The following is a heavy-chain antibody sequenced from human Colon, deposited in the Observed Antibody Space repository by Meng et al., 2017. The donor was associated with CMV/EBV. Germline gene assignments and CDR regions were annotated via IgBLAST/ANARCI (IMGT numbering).Heavy chain of an antibody. Sequence: QVQLQDSGPGLVKPSETLSLTCTVSGGSISSGDYYWSWTRQPPGKGLEWIGYIYYSGSTYYNPSLKSRVTISVDTSKNQFSLKLSSVTAADTAVYYCARDNIMRGYSLSWFDPWGQGTLVTVSS. CDR1: GGSISSGDYY. J-gene: IGHJ5*02. CDR2: IYYSGST. CDR3: ARDNIMRGYSLSWFDP. D-gene: IGHD3-22*01. V-gene: IGHV4-30-4*01.